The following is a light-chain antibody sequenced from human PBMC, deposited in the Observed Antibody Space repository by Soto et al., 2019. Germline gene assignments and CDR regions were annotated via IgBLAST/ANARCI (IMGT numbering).Light chain of an antibody. CDR1: QSISTY. Sequence: DIQMTQSPSSLSASVGDRVTITCRASQSISTYLNWYQQKSGNAPKLLIYDVSTLQTGVPSRFSGSGSWTDFTLTISSLQPGDFATYYCQQSYISPRTFGQGTKVDIK. CDR2: DVS. J-gene: IGKJ1*01. V-gene: IGKV1-39*01. CDR3: QQSYISPRT.